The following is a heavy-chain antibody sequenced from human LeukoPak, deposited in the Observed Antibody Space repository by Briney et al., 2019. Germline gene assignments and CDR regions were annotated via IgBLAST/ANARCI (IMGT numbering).Heavy chain of an antibody. J-gene: IGHJ4*02. Sequence: PRGSLRPALVAPGLTFETDLMNSGPQAPGWGVEWVSGIASGGGVISYAYSVKGQFTIPRDRPTHSVFLQMSGLTVADTAVYYCARKRLADLGDGTSFGGAPFDSWGQGTLVIVSS. CDR2: IASGGGVI. CDR1: GLTFETDL. CDR3: ARKRLADLGDGTSFGGAPFDS. D-gene: IGHD3-16*01. V-gene: IGHV3-48*03.